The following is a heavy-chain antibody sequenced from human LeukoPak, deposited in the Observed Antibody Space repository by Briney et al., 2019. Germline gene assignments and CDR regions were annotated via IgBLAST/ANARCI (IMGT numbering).Heavy chain of an antibody. Sequence: ASVKVSCKASGYTFTGYYIHWVRQAPGQGLEWMGGIIPIFGTANYAQKFQGRVTITTDESTSTAYMELSSLRSEDTAVYYCAGHKGVEMATIRPFDYWGQGTLVTVSS. CDR1: GYTFTGYY. CDR2: IIPIFGTA. V-gene: IGHV1-69*05. D-gene: IGHD5-24*01. J-gene: IGHJ4*02. CDR3: AGHKGVEMATIRPFDY.